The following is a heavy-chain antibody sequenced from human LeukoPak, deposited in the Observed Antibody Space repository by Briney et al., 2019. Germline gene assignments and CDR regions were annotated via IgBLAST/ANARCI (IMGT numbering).Heavy chain of an antibody. CDR1: GFPFSGYA. CDR2: ISGSGGST. Sequence: PGGSLRLSCAASGFPFSGYAMSWVRQAPGRGREGVSAISGSGGSTYYADSVKGRFTISRDNAKNSLYLQMNSLRAEDTAVYYCARRDIGIVLTPALKGLDYWGQGTLVTVSS. V-gene: IGHV3-23*01. CDR3: ARRDIGIVLTPALKGLDY. J-gene: IGHJ4*02. D-gene: IGHD2-2*01.